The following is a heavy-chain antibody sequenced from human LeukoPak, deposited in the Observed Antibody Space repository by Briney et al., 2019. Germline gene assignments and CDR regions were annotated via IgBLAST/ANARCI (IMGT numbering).Heavy chain of an antibody. CDR2: INENGDIA. CDR1: GFTFDDYA. J-gene: IGHJ4*02. CDR3: AKARWEPNFDY. D-gene: IGHD1-26*01. V-gene: IGHV3-43*02. Sequence: GGSLRLSCAASGFTFDDYAMHWVRQGPGKSLEWVSLINENGDIAYYGDSVRGRFTVSRDNAENSLYLQMNSLTTEDTALYYCAKARWEPNFDYWGQGTLVTVSS.